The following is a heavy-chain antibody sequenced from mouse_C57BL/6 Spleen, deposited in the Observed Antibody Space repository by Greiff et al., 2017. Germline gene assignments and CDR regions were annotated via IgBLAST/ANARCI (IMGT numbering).Heavy chain of an antibody. Sequence: QVHVKQSGAELVKPGASVKLSCKASGYTFTEYTINWVKQRSGQGLEWIGWFYPGSGSIKYHEKFKDKATLTADKYSSTVYMELSSLTSEDSAVYFCTRHEDYYVYGYCIDYWGQGTTLTVSS. CDR3: TRHEDYYVYGYCIDY. V-gene: IGHV1-62-2*01. D-gene: IGHD2-2*01. CDR1: GYTFTEYT. CDR2: FYPGSGSI. J-gene: IGHJ2*01.